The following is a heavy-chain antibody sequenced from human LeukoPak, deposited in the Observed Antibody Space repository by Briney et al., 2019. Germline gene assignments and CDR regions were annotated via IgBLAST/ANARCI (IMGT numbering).Heavy chain of an antibody. CDR3: ARSYDFWSGDAFDI. J-gene: IGHJ3*02. CDR2: MNPNSGNT. CDR1: GYTFTSYD. Sequence: GASVKVSCKASGYTFTSYDINWVRQATGQGLEWMGWMNPNSGNTGYAQKFQGRVTITRNTSISTAYMELSSLRSEDTAVYYCARSYDFWSGDAFDIWGQGTMVTVSS. D-gene: IGHD3-3*01. V-gene: IGHV1-8*03.